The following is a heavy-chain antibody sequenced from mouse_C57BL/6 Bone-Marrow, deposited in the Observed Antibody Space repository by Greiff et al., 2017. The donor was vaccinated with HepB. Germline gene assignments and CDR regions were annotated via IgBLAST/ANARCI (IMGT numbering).Heavy chain of an antibody. Sequence: EVQVVESGGGLVQPGESLKLSCESNEYEFPSHDMSWVRKTPEKRLELVAAINSDGGSTYYPDTMERRFIISRDNTKETLYLQMSSLRSEDTALYYCARKGTYSSGYCYAMDYWGQGTSVTVSS. V-gene: IGHV5-2*01. CDR1: EYEFPSHD. CDR3: ARKGTYSSGYCYAMDY. D-gene: IGHD3-2*02. J-gene: IGHJ4*01. CDR2: INSDGGST.